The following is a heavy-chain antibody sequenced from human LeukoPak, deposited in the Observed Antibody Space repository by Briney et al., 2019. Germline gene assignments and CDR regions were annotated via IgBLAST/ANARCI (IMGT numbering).Heavy chain of an antibody. CDR3: ARHTPVGVSSFDY. CDR1: GYSISSGYY. Sequence: SETLSLTCTVSGYSISSGYYWGWIRQPPGKGLEWIGSIYHSGSTYYNPSLKSRVTISVDTSKNQFSLKLSSVTAADTAVYYCARHTPVGVSSFDYWGQGSLVTVSS. J-gene: IGHJ4*02. CDR2: IYHSGST. V-gene: IGHV4-38-2*02. D-gene: IGHD1-26*01.